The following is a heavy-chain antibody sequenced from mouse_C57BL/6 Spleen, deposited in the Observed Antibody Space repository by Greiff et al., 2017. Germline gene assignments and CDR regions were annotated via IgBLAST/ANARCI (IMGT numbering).Heavy chain of an antibody. CDR1: GYAFSSSW. D-gene: IGHD3-2*02. Sequence: QVQLKESGPELVKPGASVKISCKASGYAFSSSWMNWVKQRPGKGLEWIGRIYPGDGDTNYNGKFKGKATLTADKSSSTAYMQLSSLTSEDSAVYFCARRGSSGYVGFAYWGQGTLVTVSA. CDR3: ARRGSSGYVGFAY. V-gene: IGHV1-82*01. CDR2: IYPGDGDT. J-gene: IGHJ3*01.